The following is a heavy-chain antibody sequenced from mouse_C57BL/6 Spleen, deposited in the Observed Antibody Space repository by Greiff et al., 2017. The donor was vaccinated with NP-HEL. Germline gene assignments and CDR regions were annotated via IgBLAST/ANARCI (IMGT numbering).Heavy chain of an antibody. CDR1: GYSFTSYY. CDR3: ARDYGSSPRAMDY. Sequence: VQLQQSGPELVKPGASVKISCKASGYSFTSYYIHWVKQRPGQGLEWIGWIYPGSGNTKYNEKFKGKATLTADTSSSTAYMQLSSLTSEDSAVYYCARDYGSSPRAMDYWGQGTSVTVSS. CDR2: IYPGSGNT. V-gene: IGHV1-66*01. J-gene: IGHJ4*01. D-gene: IGHD1-1*01.